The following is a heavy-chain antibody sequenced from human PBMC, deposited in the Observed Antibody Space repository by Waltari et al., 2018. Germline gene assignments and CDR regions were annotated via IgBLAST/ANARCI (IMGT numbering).Heavy chain of an antibody. CDR3: ARDGRFRTDGFDV. V-gene: IGHV3-23*01. J-gene: IGHJ3*01. D-gene: IGHD3-10*01. CDR1: GLTFRAHP. Sequence: EVKLLESGGGLVERGGSLRLPGAASGLTFRAHPMYWVRQFPGKGLEWVSSISGPGGSTYYPDSVKGRFTISRDNSRNTLYLQMDSLRAKDTAVYYCARDGRFRTDGFDVWGQGTMVTVSS. CDR2: ISGPGGST.